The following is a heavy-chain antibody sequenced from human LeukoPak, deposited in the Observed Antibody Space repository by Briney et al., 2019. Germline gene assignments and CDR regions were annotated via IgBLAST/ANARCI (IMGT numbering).Heavy chain of an antibody. D-gene: IGHD5-24*01. Sequence: PGGSLRLSCAASGFTVSSNYMSWVRQAPGKGLEWVSVIYSGGSTYYADSVKGRFTISRDNSKNTLYLQMSSLRAEDTAIYYCAKDRPHNYRGRQGFSDNWFDPWGQGTLVTVSS. V-gene: IGHV3-53*01. CDR1: GFTVSSNY. CDR2: IYSGGST. J-gene: IGHJ5*02. CDR3: AKDRPHNYRGRQGFSDNWFDP.